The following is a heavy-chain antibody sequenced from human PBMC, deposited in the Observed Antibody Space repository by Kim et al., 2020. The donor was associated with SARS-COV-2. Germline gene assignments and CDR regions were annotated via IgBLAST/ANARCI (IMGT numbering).Heavy chain of an antibody. V-gene: IGHV3-30*03. CDR3: ARVDY. CDR2: ISYDGSNK. Sequence: GGSLRLSCAAPGFTFSSYGMHWVRQAPGKGLEWVAVISYDGSNKYYADSVKGRFTISRDNSKNTLYLQMNSLRAEDTAVYYCARVDYWGQGTLVTVSS. J-gene: IGHJ4*02. CDR1: GFTFSSYG.